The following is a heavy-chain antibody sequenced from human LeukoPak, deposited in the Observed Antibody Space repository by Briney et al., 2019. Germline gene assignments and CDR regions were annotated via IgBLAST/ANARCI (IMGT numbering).Heavy chain of an antibody. CDR1: GGSISSGVYY. CDR2: IYYSGST. Sequence: SETLSLTCTVSGGSISSGVYYWSWIRQHPGKGLEWIGYIYYSGSTYYNPSLKSRVTISVDTSKNQFSLKLSSVTAADTAVYYCARDRELLGLDYWGQGTLVTVSS. CDR3: ARDRELLGLDY. J-gene: IGHJ4*02. V-gene: IGHV4-31*03. D-gene: IGHD1-26*01.